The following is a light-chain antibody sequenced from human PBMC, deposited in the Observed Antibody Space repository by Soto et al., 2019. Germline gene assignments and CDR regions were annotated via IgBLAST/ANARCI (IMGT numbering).Light chain of an antibody. CDR2: EVS. CDR1: SSDVGGYNY. Sequence: QSVLTQRASVSGSPGQSITISCTGTSSDVGGYNYVSWYQHHPGKTPKLMIYEVSNRPSGVSNRFSGSKSGNTASLTISGLQAEDEADYYCSSYTDSNTRYVFGTGTKVTVL. V-gene: IGLV2-14*01. CDR3: SSYTDSNTRYV. J-gene: IGLJ1*01.